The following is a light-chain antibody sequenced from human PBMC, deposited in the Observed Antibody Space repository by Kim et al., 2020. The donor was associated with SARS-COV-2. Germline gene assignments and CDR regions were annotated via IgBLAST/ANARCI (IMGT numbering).Light chain of an antibody. V-gene: IGKV3-20*01. J-gene: IGKJ4*01. Sequence: SLSPGERATLSCRASQIVSSAYLAWYQQKPGQAPRLLIFGASTRATGIPDRFSGSGSGTDFTLTITRLEPEDFALYYCQQYGSPLTFGGGTKLEI. CDR1: QIVSSAY. CDR2: GAS. CDR3: QQYGSPLT.